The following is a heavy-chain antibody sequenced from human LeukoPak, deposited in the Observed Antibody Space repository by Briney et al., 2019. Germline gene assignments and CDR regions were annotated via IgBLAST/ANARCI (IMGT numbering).Heavy chain of an antibody. CDR3: ARALSGYDGLFDY. CDR1: GGTFSSYA. D-gene: IGHD5-12*01. V-gene: IGHV1-69*05. CDR2: IIPIFGTA. Sequence: GASVKVSCKASGGTFSSYAISWVRQAPGQGLEWMGGIIPIFGTANYAQKFQGRVTITTDESTSTAYMELSSLRSEDTAVYYCARALSGYDGLFDYWGQGTLVTVSP. J-gene: IGHJ4*02.